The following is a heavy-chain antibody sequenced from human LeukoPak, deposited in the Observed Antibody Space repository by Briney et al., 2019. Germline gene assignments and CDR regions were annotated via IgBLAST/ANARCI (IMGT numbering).Heavy chain of an antibody. V-gene: IGHV4-4*07. CDR2: IYSSGTT. D-gene: IGHD2-8*01. Sequence: SETLSLTCTVSGGSITSFYWSWVRQPAGKGLEWIGRIYSSGTTNYNPSLKSRVTMSVDSSENQFSLKLTSLTAADTAVYYCAGYTNVRIDFWGQGTLVTVSS. J-gene: IGHJ4*02. CDR3: AGYTNVRIDF. CDR1: GGSITSFY.